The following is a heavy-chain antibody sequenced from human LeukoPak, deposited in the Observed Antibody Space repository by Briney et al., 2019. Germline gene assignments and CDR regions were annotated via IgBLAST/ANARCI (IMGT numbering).Heavy chain of an antibody. V-gene: IGHV4-59*01. Sequence: SETLSLTCAVYGGSFSGYYWSWIRQPPGKGLEWIGYIYYSGSTNYNPSLKSRVTISVDTSKNQFSLKLSSVTAADTAVYYCARDLMYYDFWSGTDYYYYYGMDVWGQGTTVTVSS. CDR3: ARDLMYYDFWSGTDYYYYYGMDV. CDR1: GGSFSGYY. J-gene: IGHJ6*02. D-gene: IGHD3-3*01. CDR2: IYYSGST.